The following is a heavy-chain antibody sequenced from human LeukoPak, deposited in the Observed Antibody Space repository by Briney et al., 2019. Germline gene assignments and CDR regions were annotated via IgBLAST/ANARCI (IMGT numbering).Heavy chain of an antibody. CDR1: GFTFSNAW. V-gene: IGHV3-7*01. CDR2: IKQDGSQK. D-gene: IGHD3-3*01. J-gene: IGHJ6*03. CDR3: ARVSGRFLEWLQYYMDV. Sequence: GGSLRLSCAASGFTFSNAWMSWVRQAPGKGLEWVANIKQDGSQKYYVDSVKGRFTISRDNAKNSPYLQMNSLRAEDTAVYYCARVSGRFLEWLQYYMDVWGKGTTVTVSS.